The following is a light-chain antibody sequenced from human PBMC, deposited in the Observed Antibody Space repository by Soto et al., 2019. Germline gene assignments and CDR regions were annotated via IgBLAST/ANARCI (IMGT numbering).Light chain of an antibody. V-gene: IGKV1-39*01. J-gene: IGKJ1*01. CDR2: ATS. CDR1: QSVSNF. CDR3: QQTYTSPGT. Sequence: DIQMTQSPSSLSASVGDRVTITCRARQSVSNFLNWYQQKPGKAPNLLIYATSNLHRGVPSRFSGSGSGTDFTLTISSLQPEDFATYYCQQTYTSPGTVVQGTKVDSK.